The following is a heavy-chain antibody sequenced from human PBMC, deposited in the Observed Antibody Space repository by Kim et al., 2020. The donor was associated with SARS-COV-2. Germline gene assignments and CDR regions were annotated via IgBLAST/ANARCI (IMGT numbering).Heavy chain of an antibody. J-gene: IGHJ4*02. V-gene: IGHV3-15*01. D-gene: IGHD3-22*01. CDR2: IKSKTDGGTT. Sequence: GGSLRLSCAASGFTFSNAWMSWVRQAPGKGLEWVGRIKSKTDGGTTDYAAPGKGRFTISRDDSKNTLYLQMNSLKTEDTAVYYCTTPYESSGYLFGSSYEDYWGQGTLVTVSP. CDR1: GFTFSNAW. CDR3: TTPYESSGYLFGSSYEDY.